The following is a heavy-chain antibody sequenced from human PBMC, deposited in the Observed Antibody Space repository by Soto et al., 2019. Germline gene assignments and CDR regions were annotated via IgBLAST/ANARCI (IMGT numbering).Heavy chain of an antibody. CDR1: GYTFTSYG. CDR3: TREGTGYYGSGSYFGFIYYYYGMDV. Sequence: GASVKVSWKASGYTFTSYGISWVRQAPGQGLEWMGWISAYNGNTNYAQKLQGRVTMTTDTSTSTAYMELRSRRSDDTAVYYCTREGTGYYGSGSYFGFIYYYYGMDVWAQRTTVTVSS. J-gene: IGHJ6*02. CDR2: ISAYNGNT. D-gene: IGHD3-10*01. V-gene: IGHV1-18*01.